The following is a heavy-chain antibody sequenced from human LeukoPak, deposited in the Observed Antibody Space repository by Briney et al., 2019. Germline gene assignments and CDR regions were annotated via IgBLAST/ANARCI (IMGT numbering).Heavy chain of an antibody. CDR3: ARDQPDYYDSSGYYYPAVSNAFDI. J-gene: IGHJ3*02. Sequence: GGSLRLSCAASGFTFSSYWMSWVRQAPGKGLEWVANIKQDGSEKYYVDSVKGRFTISRDNAKNSLYLQMSSLRAEDTAVYYCARDQPDYYDSSGYYYPAVSNAFDIWGQGTMVTVSS. CDR2: IKQDGSEK. D-gene: IGHD3-22*01. V-gene: IGHV3-7*01. CDR1: GFTFSSYW.